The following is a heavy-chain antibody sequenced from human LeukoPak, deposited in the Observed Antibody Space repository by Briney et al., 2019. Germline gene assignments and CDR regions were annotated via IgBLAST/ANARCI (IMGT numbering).Heavy chain of an antibody. CDR1: GGSFSGYY. V-gene: IGHV4-39*01. Sequence: SETLSLTCAVYGGSFSGYYWGWIRQPPGKGPEWIGSIYYSGSTYYNPSLKSRVTISVDTSKNQFSLKLSSVTAADTAVYYCASSPIGSWFGDYYYYMDVWGKGTTVTISS. J-gene: IGHJ6*03. CDR3: ASSPIGSWFGDYYYYMDV. CDR2: IYYSGST. D-gene: IGHD3-10*01.